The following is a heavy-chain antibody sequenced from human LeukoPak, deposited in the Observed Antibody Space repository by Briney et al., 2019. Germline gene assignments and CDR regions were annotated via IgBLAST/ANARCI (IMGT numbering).Heavy chain of an antibody. CDR3: AETSTIGGAGSFDY. CDR2: IRGSGNTT. V-gene: IGHV3-23*01. D-gene: IGHD5/OR15-5a*01. CDR1: GFTFSIYA. Sequence: GGSLRLSCAASGFTFSIYAMSGVRQAPGKGLEWVSTIRGSGNTTYYADSVQGRFTISRDNSKDTLYLQMNSLRAEDTALYYCAETSTIGGAGSFDYWGQGTLVTVSS. J-gene: IGHJ4*02.